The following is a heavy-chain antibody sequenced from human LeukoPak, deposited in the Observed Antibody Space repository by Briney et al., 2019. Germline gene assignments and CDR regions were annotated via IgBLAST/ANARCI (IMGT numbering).Heavy chain of an antibody. CDR3: ARAEITIFGPTYRPVDY. D-gene: IGHD3-3*01. Sequence: GASVKVSCKASGYTFTGYYMHWVRQAPGRGLEWMGRINPNSGGTNYAQKFQGRVTMTRDTSISTAYMELSRLRSDDTAVYYCARAEITIFGPTYRPVDYWGQGTLDTVSS. V-gene: IGHV1-2*06. CDR2: INPNSGGT. J-gene: IGHJ4*02. CDR1: GYTFTGYY.